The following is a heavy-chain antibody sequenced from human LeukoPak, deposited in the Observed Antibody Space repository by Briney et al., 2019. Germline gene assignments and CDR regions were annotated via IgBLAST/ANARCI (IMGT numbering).Heavy chain of an antibody. CDR1: GGSFSGYY. CDR2: INHSGST. V-gene: IGHV4-34*01. J-gene: IGHJ5*02. D-gene: IGHD2-15*01. CDR3: ASYYCSGGSCNWFDP. Sequence: SETLSLTCAVYGGSFSGYYWSWIRQPPGKGLEWIGEINHSGSTNYSPSLKSRVTISVDTSKNQFSLKLSSVTAADTAVYYCASYYCSGGSCNWFDPWGQGTLVTVSS.